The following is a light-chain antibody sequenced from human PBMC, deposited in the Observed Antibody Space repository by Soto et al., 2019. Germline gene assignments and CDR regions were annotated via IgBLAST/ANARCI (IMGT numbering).Light chain of an antibody. CDR2: AAS. J-gene: IGKJ1*01. V-gene: IGKV1-8*01. CDR1: QGISSY. Sequence: AIRMTQSPSSLSASTGDRVTTTCRASQGISSYLAWYQQKPGKAPKLLIYAASTLRSGVPSRFSGSGSGTDFTLTISCLQSEDFATYYCQQYYSYPQTFGQGTKV. CDR3: QQYYSYPQT.